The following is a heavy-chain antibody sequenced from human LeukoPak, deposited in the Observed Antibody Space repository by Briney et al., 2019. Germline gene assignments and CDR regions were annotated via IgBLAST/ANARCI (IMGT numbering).Heavy chain of an antibody. Sequence: KPSETLSLTCTVSGGSISSSSYYWGWIRQPPGKGLEWIGSIYYSGSTYYNPSLKSRVTISVDTSKNQFSLKLSSVTAADTAVYYCARLRSWEPIRGAPFDYWGQGTLVTVSS. CDR1: GGSISSSSYY. D-gene: IGHD1-26*01. V-gene: IGHV4-39*01. CDR2: IYYSGST. J-gene: IGHJ4*02. CDR3: ARLRSWEPIRGAPFDY.